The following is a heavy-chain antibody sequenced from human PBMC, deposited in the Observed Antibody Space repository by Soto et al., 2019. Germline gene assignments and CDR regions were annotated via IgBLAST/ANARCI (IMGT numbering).Heavy chain of an antibody. V-gene: IGHV3-15*01. D-gene: IGHD3-16*02. CDR2: IKSETDGGTT. J-gene: IGHJ4*02. Sequence: EVQLVESGGGLVKPGGSLRLSCAASGFPFSNAWMSWVRQALGEGLEWVARIKSETDGGTTDYGAPVEGRFTISRDDSKNTLDLQMTNLKTEDTAVYYCTTYGYIWGNYRYRWAYWGQGALVTVSS. CDR3: TTYGYIWGNYRYRWAY. CDR1: GFPFSNAW.